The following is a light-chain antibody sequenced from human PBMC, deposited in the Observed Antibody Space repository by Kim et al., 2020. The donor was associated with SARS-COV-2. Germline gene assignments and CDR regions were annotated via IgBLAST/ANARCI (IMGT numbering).Light chain of an antibody. V-gene: IGKV3-20*01. CDR1: QSVSSSY. Sequence: LVQRETATLSCRASQSVSSSYLAWYQQKPGQAPRLLIYGASSRATGIPDRFSGSGSGTDFTLTISRLEPEDFAVYYCQQYGSSLYTFGQGTKLEI. CDR3: QQYGSSLYT. CDR2: GAS. J-gene: IGKJ2*01.